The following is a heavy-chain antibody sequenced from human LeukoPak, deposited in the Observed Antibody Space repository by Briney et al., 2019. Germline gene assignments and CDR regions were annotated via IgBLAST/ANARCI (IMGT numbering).Heavy chain of an antibody. CDR3: ARDRRDYYDSSGYYDY. J-gene: IGHJ4*02. CDR2: ISSSSSYI. V-gene: IGHV3-21*01. CDR1: GFTFSSYS. Sequence: PGGSLRLSCAASGFTFSSYSMNWVRQAPGKGLEWVSSISSSSSYIYYADSVKGRFTISRDNAKNSLYLQMNSLRAEDTAVYYCARDRRDYYDSSGYYDYWGQGTLVTVSS. D-gene: IGHD3-22*01.